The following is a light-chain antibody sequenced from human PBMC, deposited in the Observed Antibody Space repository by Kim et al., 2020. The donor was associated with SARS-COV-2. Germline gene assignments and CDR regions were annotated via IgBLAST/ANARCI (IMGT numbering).Light chain of an antibody. CDR1: QTISSD. Sequence: DIQMTQSPSSLSASVGDRVTITCRASQTISSDLNWYQQTPGKAPKVLIYAASNLQGGVTSRVGGSGSGTDFTLTISSLQPEDGATDDCQQSYNTPRTVGQGTKLEI. CDR2: AAS. V-gene: IGKV1-39*01. CDR3: QQSYNTPRT. J-gene: IGKJ2*02.